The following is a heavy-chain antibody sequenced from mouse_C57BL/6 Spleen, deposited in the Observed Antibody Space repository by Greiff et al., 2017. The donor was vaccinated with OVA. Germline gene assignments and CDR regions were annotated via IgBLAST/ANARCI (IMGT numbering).Heavy chain of an antibody. CDR3: ARALGDD. Sequence: VQLVESGAELVRPGTSVKVSCKASGYAFTNYLIEWVKQRPGQGLEWIGVINPGSGGTNYTEKCKGKATLTADNSSSTAYMQLSSLTSEDSAVYFCARALGDDWGQGTTLTVSS. CDR2: INPGSGGT. CDR1: GYAFTNYL. V-gene: IGHV1-54*01. J-gene: IGHJ2*01.